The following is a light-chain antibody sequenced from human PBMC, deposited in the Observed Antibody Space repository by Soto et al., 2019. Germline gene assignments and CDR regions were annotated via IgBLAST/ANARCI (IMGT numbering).Light chain of an antibody. CDR1: QSISNY. Sequence: DIQMTQSPSSLSASVGDRVSITCRASQSISNYLNWYQQKPGKAPKVLIYAASSLQSGVPSRFSGSGSGTDFTLTISSLLPEDFATYYCHQFNNPITFGQGTRLEIK. CDR3: HQFNNPIT. V-gene: IGKV1-39*01. CDR2: AAS. J-gene: IGKJ5*01.